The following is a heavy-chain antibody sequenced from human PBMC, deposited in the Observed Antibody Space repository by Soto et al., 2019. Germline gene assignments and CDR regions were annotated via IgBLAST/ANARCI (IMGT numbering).Heavy chain of an antibody. J-gene: IGHJ6*03. V-gene: IGHV3-23*01. CDR3: AKAAVWGYYGSGSYLGYYYYMDV. CDR2: ISGSGGST. D-gene: IGHD3-10*01. Sequence: GGSLRLSCAASGFTFSSYAMSWVRQAPGKGLEWVSAISGSGGSTYYADSVKGRFTISRDNSKNTLYLQMNSLRAEDTAVYYCAKAAVWGYYGSGSYLGYYYYMDVWGKGTTVTVSS. CDR1: GFTFSSYA.